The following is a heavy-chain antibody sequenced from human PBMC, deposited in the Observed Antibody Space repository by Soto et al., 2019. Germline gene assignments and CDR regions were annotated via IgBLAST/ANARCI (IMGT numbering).Heavy chain of an antibody. D-gene: IGHD6-19*01. CDR2: MYYSGST. J-gene: IGHJ6*02. CDR3: ASWLKEAGIGGNYYYGMDV. CDR1: GVSISSYY. Sequence: PSETLSLTCTVSGVSISSYYWSWIRQPPGKGLEWIGYMYYSGSTNYNPSLKSRVTISVYTSKNQLSLKLSSVTAADTAVYYCASWLKEAGIGGNYYYGMDVWGQGTTVTVSS. V-gene: IGHV4-59*08.